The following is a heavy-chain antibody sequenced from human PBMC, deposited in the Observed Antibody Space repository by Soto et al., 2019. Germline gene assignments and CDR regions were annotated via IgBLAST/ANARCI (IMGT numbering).Heavy chain of an antibody. CDR1: GGSISSYY. CDR2: IYYSGST. J-gene: IGHJ3*02. CDR3: ARRRFWSRRYSSSVHNAFDI. D-gene: IGHD6-13*01. V-gene: IGHV4-59*08. Sequence: PSETLSLTCTVSGGSISSYYWSWIRQPPEKGLEWIGYIYYSGSTNYNPSLKSRVTISVDTSKNQFSLKLSSVTAADTAVYYCARRRFWSRRYSSSVHNAFDIWGQGTMVTVSS.